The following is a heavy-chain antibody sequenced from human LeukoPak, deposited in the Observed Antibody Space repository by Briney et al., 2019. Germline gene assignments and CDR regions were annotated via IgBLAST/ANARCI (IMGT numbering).Heavy chain of an antibody. D-gene: IGHD3-10*01. J-gene: IGHJ4*02. CDR1: GFTFSSYG. CDR2: IWYDGSKK. Sequence: PGRSLRLSCVASGFTFSSYGMHWVRQAPGKGLEWVAVIWYDGSKKYYADSVKGRFTISRDSSKNTLYLQMNSLRAEDTAVYYCARSNSGSWILFDYWGQGTLVTVSS. CDR3: ARSNSGSWILFDY. V-gene: IGHV3-33*01.